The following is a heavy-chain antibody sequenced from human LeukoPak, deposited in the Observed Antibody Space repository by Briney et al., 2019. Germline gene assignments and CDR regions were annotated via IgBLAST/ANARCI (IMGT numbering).Heavy chain of an antibody. Sequence: GASVKVSCKAPGYTFTSYYMHWVRQAPGQGLEWMGIINPSGGSTSYAQKFQGRVTMTRDTSTSTVYMELSSLRSEDTAVYYCARAPPLESSGWYVSDYWGQGTLVTVSS. D-gene: IGHD6-19*01. CDR1: GYTFTSYY. V-gene: IGHV1-46*01. CDR2: INPSGGST. CDR3: ARAPPLESSGWYVSDY. J-gene: IGHJ4*02.